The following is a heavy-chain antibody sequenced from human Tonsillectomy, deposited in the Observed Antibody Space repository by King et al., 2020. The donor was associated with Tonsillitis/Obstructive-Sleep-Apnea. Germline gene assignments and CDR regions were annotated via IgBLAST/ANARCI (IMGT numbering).Heavy chain of an antibody. D-gene: IGHD3-10*01. CDR2: FKPEDGET. Sequence: QLVQSGAEVRKPGASVKVSCKVSGYTLTELSIHWVRQAPGKGLEWTGGFKPEDGETVYAQKFQGRVTMTEDTSTATAYMELSSLRSEDTAVYYCATGPRRTMVQIYYYYMDVWGKGTTVTVSS. J-gene: IGHJ6*03. CDR1: GYTLTELS. V-gene: IGHV1-24*01. CDR3: ATGPRRTMVQIYYYYMDV.